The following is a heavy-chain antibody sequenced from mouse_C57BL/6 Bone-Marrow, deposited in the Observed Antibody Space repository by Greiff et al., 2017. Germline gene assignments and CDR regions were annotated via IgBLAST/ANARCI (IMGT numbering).Heavy chain of an antibody. CDR2: IDPETGGT. D-gene: IGHD4-1*01. J-gene: IGHJ4*01. V-gene: IGHV1-15*01. CDR1: GYTFTDYE. CDR3: ARRTWDGFMDY. Sequence: VQLQESGAELVRPGASVTLSCKASGYTFTDYEMHWVKQTPVHGLEWIGAIDPETGGTAYNQKFKGKAILTVDTSSSTAYMQLSSLTSEDSAVYYCARRTWDGFMDYWGQGTSVTVSS.